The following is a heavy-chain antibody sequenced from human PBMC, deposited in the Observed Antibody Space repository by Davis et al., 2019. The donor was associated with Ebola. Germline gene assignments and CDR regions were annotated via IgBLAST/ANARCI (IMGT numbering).Heavy chain of an antibody. D-gene: IGHD4-23*01. CDR2: ISSSGTTT. J-gene: IGHJ4*02. CDR3: ASVGGG. Sequence: GESLKISCAASGFTFSSYAMTWVRQAPGKGLEWVSGISSSGTTTYYVDSVKGRFTISRDNSKNTLYLQMNGLRAEDTAAYYCASVGGGWGQGTLVTVSS. CDR1: GFTFSSYA. V-gene: IGHV3-23*01.